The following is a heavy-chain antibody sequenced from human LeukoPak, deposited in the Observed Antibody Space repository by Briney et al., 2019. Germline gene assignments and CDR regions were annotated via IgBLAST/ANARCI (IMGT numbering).Heavy chain of an antibody. D-gene: IGHD1-26*01. V-gene: IGHV3-15*01. J-gene: IGHJ4*02. CDR1: GFTFINAW. CDR2: IKAKPHGGTT. Sequence: GGSLRLSCAASGFTFINAWMAWVRQAPGKGLEWVGRIKAKPHGGTTDYAAPVKGRFTISRDDSKNTLYLQMNSLKTEDTAVYYCTTDGVGIEGATFDYWGQGILVTVSS. CDR3: TTDGVGIEGATFDY.